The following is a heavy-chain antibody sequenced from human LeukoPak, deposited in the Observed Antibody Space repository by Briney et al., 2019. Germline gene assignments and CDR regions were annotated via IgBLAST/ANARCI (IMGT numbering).Heavy chain of an antibody. Sequence: GASVKVSCKASGGTFSSYAISWVRQAPGQGLEWMGGIIPIFGTANYAQKFQGRVTITADESTSTAYMELSSLRSEDTAVYYCARDGKGYCSSTSCPYDYYYYGMDVWGQGTTVTVSS. CDR1: GGTFSSYA. V-gene: IGHV1-69*13. D-gene: IGHD2-2*01. CDR3: ARDGKGYCSSTSCPYDYYYYGMDV. J-gene: IGHJ6*02. CDR2: IIPIFGTA.